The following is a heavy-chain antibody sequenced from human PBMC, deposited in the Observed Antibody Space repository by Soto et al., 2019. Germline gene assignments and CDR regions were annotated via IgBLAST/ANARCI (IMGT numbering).Heavy chain of an antibody. Sequence: LRLSCAASGFTFSSYGMHWVRQAPGKGLEWVAVIWYDGSNKYYADSVKGRFNISRDNSKNTLYLQMNSLRAEDTAVYYCLRSSRVNTKDGMDAWCQGT. CDR2: IWYDGSNK. CDR3: LRSSRVNTKDGMDA. V-gene: IGHV3-33*01. CDR1: GFTFSSYG. J-gene: IGHJ6*02. D-gene: IGHD3-22*01.